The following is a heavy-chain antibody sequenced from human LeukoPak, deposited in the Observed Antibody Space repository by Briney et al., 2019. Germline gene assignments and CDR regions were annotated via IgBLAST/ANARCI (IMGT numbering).Heavy chain of an antibody. CDR1: GRSFSGYL. Sequence: SETLSLTCGVSGRSFSGYLWNWVRQSPGKGLEWIGEINHSGTTNYNPSLKSRVTISLDRSRNQFSLNLTSVTAADTAVFYCARGVKQLARFYFYMDVWGKGTTVTVSS. J-gene: IGHJ6*03. CDR3: ARGVKQLARFYFYMDV. D-gene: IGHD3-22*01. CDR2: INHSGTT. V-gene: IGHV4-34*01.